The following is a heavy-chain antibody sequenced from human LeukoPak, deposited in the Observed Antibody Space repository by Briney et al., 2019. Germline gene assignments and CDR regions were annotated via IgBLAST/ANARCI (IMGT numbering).Heavy chain of an antibody. CDR3: ARHGGGWSFDL. D-gene: IGHD3-16*01. CDR1: IGFICTYY. CDR2: YSGST. V-gene: IGHV4-59*08. J-gene: IGHJ2*01. Sequence: PSEPLSLTCSVSIGFICTYYWSWLRQPPGEGMECIGYYSGSTNYNPSLKSRVTISVDTSKNQFSLKLTSVTAADTAVYYCARHGGGWSFDLWGRGTLLTVSS.